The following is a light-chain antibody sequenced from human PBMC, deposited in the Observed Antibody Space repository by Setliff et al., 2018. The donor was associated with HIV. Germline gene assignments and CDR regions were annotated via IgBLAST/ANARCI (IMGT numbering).Light chain of an antibody. V-gene: IGLV2-23*02. CDR3: CPYAGADSFDV. CDR2: EVN. J-gene: IGLJ1*01. Sequence: QSVLTQPASVSXGTGQSVSISCTGNTSDIGTYNLVSWYQQHPGKAPQLTIFEVNKRPSGVSDRFSGSKSGNTASLTISXXQAEDEADYYCCPYAGADSFDVFGTGTKVTVL. CDR1: TSDIGTYNL.